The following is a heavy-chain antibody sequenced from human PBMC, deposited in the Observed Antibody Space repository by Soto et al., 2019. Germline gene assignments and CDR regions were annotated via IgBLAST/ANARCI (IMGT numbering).Heavy chain of an antibody. J-gene: IGHJ4*02. CDR1: GFTFSSYG. D-gene: IGHD6-19*01. CDR2: ISYDGSNK. V-gene: IGHV3-30*03. Sequence: QVQLVESGGGVVQPGRSLRLSCAASGFTFSSYGMHWVRQAPVKGLEWVAVISYDGSNKYYADSVKGRFTISRDNSKNTLYLQMNSLRAEDTAVYYCAIYSSGWYPLDYWCQGTLVTVSS. CDR3: AIYSSGWYPLDY.